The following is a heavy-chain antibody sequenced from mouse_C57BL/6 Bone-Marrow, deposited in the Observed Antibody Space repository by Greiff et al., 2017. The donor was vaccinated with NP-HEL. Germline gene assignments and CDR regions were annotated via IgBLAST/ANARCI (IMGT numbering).Heavy chain of an antibody. V-gene: IGHV5-17*01. Sequence: DVQLVESGGGLVKPGGSLKLSCAASGFTFSDYGMHWVRQAPEKGLEWVAYISSGSSTIYYADTVKGRFTISRDNAKNTLFLQMTSLRSEDTAMYYCARGRKLRHYFDYWGQGTTLTVSS. D-gene: IGHD2-4*01. CDR1: GFTFSDYG. CDR2: ISSGSSTI. CDR3: ARGRKLRHYFDY. J-gene: IGHJ2*01.